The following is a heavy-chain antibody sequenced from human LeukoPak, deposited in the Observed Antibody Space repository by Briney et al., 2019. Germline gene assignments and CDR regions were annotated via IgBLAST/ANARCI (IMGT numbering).Heavy chain of an antibody. CDR2: IYYSGRP. J-gene: IGHJ5*02. CDR3: ARVEEFCSSGSCYLGWFDP. D-gene: IGHD2-15*01. Sequence: PSETLSLTCTVSGASISSYYWSWIPQPPGRGLEWIGYIYYSGRPNYNPSLKRRLTISLDTSKNQFSLTLMSVTAADTAVYHCARVEEFCSSGSCYLGWFDPWGQGTLVTVSS. V-gene: IGHV4-59*01. CDR1: GASISSYY.